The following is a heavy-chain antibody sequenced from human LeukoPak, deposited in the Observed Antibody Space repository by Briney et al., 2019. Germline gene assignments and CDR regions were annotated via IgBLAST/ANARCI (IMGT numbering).Heavy chain of an antibody. D-gene: IGHD6-19*01. J-gene: IGHJ4*02. Sequence: PGGPLRLSCAASGFTFSSYAMSWVRQAPGKGLEWVSAISSSGGSTHYADSVKGRFTISRDNSKNTLYLQMNSLRAEDTAVYYCAKRRDQSSDGAFDYWGQGTLVTVSS. CDR1: GFTFSSYA. V-gene: IGHV3-23*01. CDR2: ISSSGGST. CDR3: AKRRDQSSDGAFDY.